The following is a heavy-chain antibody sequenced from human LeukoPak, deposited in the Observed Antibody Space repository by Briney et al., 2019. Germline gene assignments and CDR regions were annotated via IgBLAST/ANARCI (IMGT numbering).Heavy chain of an antibody. Sequence: GGSLRLSCAASGFTFSSYAMHWVRQAPGKGLEWVAVISYDGSNKYYADSVKGRFTISRDNSKNTLYLQMNSLRAEDTAVYYCARDLYHYDSSGPSDYWGQGTLVTVSS. CDR3: ARDLYHYDSSGPSDY. J-gene: IGHJ4*02. CDR1: GFTFSSYA. V-gene: IGHV3-30-3*01. D-gene: IGHD3-22*01. CDR2: ISYDGSNK.